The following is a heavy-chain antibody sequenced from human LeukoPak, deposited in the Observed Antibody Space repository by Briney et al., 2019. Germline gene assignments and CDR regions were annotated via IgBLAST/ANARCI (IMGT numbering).Heavy chain of an antibody. CDR2: MNPNSGNT. CDR1: GYTFTSYD. V-gene: IGHV1-8*01. J-gene: IGHJ4*02. Sequence: ASVKVSCKASGYTFTSYDINWVRQATGQGLEWMGSMNPNSGNTGYAQKFQGRVTMTRNTSISTAYMELSSLRSEDTAVYYCARYVGGSYLPYFDYWGQGTLVTVSS. D-gene: IGHD1-26*01. CDR3: ARYVGGSYLPYFDY.